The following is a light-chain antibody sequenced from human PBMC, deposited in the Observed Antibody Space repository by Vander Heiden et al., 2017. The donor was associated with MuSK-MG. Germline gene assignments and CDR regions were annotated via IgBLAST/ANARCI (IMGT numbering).Light chain of an antibody. CDR1: SSNIGAHVH. CDR3: QSYDNSLNDFV. J-gene: IGLJ1*01. V-gene: IGLV1-40*01. CDR2: GNS. Sequence: QSVLTQPPSVSGAPGQRVTISCTGSSSNIGAHVHVQWYQHLPGTAPKLLIFGNSNRPSGVPDRFSGSRSGTSASLAITGLQAADEADYYCQSYDNSLNDFVFGTGTTVTVL.